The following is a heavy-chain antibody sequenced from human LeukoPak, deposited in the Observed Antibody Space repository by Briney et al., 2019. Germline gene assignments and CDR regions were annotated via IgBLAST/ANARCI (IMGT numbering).Heavy chain of an antibody. J-gene: IGHJ4*02. CDR2: IYYTGRN. Sequence: SETLSLTCAVSGGSINSHYWSWIRQPPGKGLEWIGDIYYTGRNNYNPSLKSRVTISLDTSKNHLSLNLTSVLAADTAIYYCVRRDPGWNYFDYWGQGILVTVSP. CDR3: VRRDPGWNYFDY. D-gene: IGHD6-19*01. CDR1: GGSINSHY. V-gene: IGHV4-59*08.